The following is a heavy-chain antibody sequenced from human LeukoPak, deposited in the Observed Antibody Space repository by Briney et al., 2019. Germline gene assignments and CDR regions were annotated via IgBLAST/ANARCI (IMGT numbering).Heavy chain of an antibody. CDR2: IYYSGST. Sequence: SETLSLTCTVSGGSISSYYWSWIRQPPGKGLEWIGYIYYSGSTNYNPSLKSRVTISVDTSKNQFSLKLSSVTAADTAVYHCARDNGSWLDNWGQGTLVTVSS. J-gene: IGHJ5*02. CDR1: GGSISSYY. V-gene: IGHV4-59*01. CDR3: ARDNGSWLDN.